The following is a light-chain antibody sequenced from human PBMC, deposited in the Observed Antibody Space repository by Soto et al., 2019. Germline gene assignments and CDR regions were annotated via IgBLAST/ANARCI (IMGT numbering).Light chain of an antibody. CDR1: QSVSSN. Sequence: EIVMTQSPATLSVSPGERATLSCRASQSVSSNLAWYQQKPGQAPRLLIYGASTRAIGIPARFSGSGSGTEFTLTISSPQSEDFAVYYCQQYNNWPPFTFGPGTKVDIK. J-gene: IGKJ3*01. CDR2: GAS. CDR3: QQYNNWPPFT. V-gene: IGKV3-15*01.